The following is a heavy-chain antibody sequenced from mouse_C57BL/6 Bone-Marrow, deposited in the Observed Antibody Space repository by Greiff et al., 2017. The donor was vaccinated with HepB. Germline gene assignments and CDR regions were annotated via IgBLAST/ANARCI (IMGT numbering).Heavy chain of an antibody. D-gene: IGHD2-1*01. CDR1: GYAFTNYL. Sequence: QVQLQQSGAELVRPGTSVKVSCKASGYAFTNYLIEWVKQRPGQGLEWIGVINPGSGGTNYNEKFKGKATLTADKSSSTAYMQLSSLTSEDSAVYVCARKGVYYGNCGFAYWGQGTLVTVSA. CDR3: ARKGVYYGNCGFAY. V-gene: IGHV1-54*01. J-gene: IGHJ3*01. CDR2: INPGSGGT.